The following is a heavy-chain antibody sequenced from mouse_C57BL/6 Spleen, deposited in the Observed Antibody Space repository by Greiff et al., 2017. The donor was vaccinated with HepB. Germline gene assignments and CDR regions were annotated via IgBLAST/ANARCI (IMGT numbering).Heavy chain of an antibody. V-gene: IGHV14-1*01. Sequence: VHVKQSGAELVRPGASVKLSCTASGFNIKDYYMHWVKQRPEQGLEWIGRIDPEDGDTEYAPKFQGKATMTADTSSNTAYLQLSSLTSEDTAVYYCTRDGPAWFAYWGQGTLVTVSA. D-gene: IGHD2-3*01. CDR2: IDPEDGDT. CDR1: GFNIKDYY. J-gene: IGHJ3*01. CDR3: TRDGPAWFAY.